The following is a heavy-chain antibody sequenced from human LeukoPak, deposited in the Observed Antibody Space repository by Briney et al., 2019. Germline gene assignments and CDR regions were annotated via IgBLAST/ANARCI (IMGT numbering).Heavy chain of an antibody. D-gene: IGHD3-22*01. CDR2: IYSGGST. CDR1: GFTVSSNY. CDR3: AKLAYYYDSSGYYYVFDP. J-gene: IGHJ5*02. V-gene: IGHV3-53*01. Sequence: GGSLRLSCAASGFTVSSNYMSWVRQAPGKGLEWVSVIYSGGSTYYADSVKGRFTISRDNSKNTLYLQMNSLRAEDTAVYYCAKLAYYYDSSGYYYVFDPWGQGTLVTVSS.